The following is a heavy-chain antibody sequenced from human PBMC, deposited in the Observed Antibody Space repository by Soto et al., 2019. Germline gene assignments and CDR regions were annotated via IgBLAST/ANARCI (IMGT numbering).Heavy chain of an antibody. D-gene: IGHD3-22*01. CDR1: GGSISSYY. J-gene: IGHJ4*02. V-gene: IGHV4-59*01. Sequence: SETLSLTCTVSGGSISSYYWSWIRQPPGKGLEWIGYIYFRGTTNYNPSLESRVTMSADTSKNQFSLKLNSVTAADTAVYYCARMNYYDTSGYPFDYWGQGMMVTVS. CDR2: IYFRGTT. CDR3: ARMNYYDTSGYPFDY.